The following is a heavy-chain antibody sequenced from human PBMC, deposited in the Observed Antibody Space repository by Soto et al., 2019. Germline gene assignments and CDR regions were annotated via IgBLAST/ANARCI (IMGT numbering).Heavy chain of an antibody. CDR1: GGSIRSSSYY. Sequence: PSETLSLTCTVSGGSIRSSSYYWGWIRQEKWKGLEWIGSIYYIGSTYYNPSLKSRVTISVDTSKNQFSLKLSSVTAADTAVYYCANTPVLVAVAGDLYDGMDVLGQGTTVT. J-gene: IGHJ6*01. D-gene: IGHD6-19*01. V-gene: IGHV4-39*01. CDR2: IYYIGST. CDR3: ANTPVLVAVAGDLYDGMDV.